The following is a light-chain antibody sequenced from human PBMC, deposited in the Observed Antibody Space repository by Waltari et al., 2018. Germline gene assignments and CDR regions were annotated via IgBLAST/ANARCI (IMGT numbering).Light chain of an antibody. J-gene: IGKJ2*01. CDR1: QSISNF. CDR2: GAS. CDR3: QHTYTTPFT. Sequence: DIQMTQSPSPLPASVVDRVSITCRASQSISNFLTWYQQKPGRAPRLLIYGASTLQSGVPSRFSGSGSGTDFTLTISSLQPDDFATYYCQHTYTTPFTFGQGTKLEIK. V-gene: IGKV1-39*01.